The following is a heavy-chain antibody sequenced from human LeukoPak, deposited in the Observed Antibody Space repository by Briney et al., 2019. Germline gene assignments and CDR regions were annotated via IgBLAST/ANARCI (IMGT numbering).Heavy chain of an antibody. D-gene: IGHD3-10*01. V-gene: IGHV3-21*01. CDR1: GFTFSRYT. J-gene: IGHJ3*02. CDR2: ISTSSIYK. CDR3: ARAPVIFGSGTQDAFDI. Sequence: PGGSLRLSCAASGFTFSRYTMNWVRQASGKGLEWVASISTSSIYKYYGDSVKGRFTISRDNTRKSVYLEMDSLRVQDTALYYCARAPVIFGSGTQDAFDIWGQGTMVTVSS.